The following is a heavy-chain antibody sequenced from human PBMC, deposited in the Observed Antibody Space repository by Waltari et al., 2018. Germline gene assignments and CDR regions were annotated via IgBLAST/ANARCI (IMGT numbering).Heavy chain of an antibody. D-gene: IGHD6-19*01. CDR1: GFTVRTNF. J-gene: IGHJ4*02. Sequence: EVQLVESGGGLAQPGGSLRLSCAASGFTVRTNFISWVRQAPGKGLEWVSIIYSGGNTYYAGSVKGRFTISRDNYKNMVYLEMNSLRAEDTAVYYCAKQSPSYTRGWYPLESWGPGTLVTVSP. V-gene: IGHV3-66*04. CDR3: AKQSPSYTRGWYPLES. CDR2: IYSGGNT.